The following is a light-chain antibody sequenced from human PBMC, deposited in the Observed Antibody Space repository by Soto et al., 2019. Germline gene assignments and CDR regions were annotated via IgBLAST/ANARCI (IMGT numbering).Light chain of an antibody. CDR3: QQRNNWMS. CDR2: DAS. V-gene: IGKV3-11*01. J-gene: IGKJ5*01. CDR1: QSVDVY. Sequence: EIVLTQSPASLSLSPGERATLSCRASQSVDVYLDWYQQKPGQAPRLVIYDASRRATGIPARFSGSGSGTDFPLTISSLEPEDFAIYYCQQRNNWMSFGPGTRLEIK.